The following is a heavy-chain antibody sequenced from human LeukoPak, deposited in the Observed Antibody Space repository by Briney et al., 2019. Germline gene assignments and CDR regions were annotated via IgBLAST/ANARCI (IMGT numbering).Heavy chain of an antibody. CDR3: ARDLSSATIGLDVFDI. D-gene: IGHD5-12*01. J-gene: IGHJ3*02. CDR2: ICSSSSYT. Sequence: GGSLRHSCAASGVTFSDYYMSWIRQAPGKGLEWVSYICSSSSYTNYADSVKGRFTISRDNAKNSLYLQMNSLRDKDTAVYYCARDLSSATIGLDVFDIWGQGTMVTVSS. CDR1: GVTFSDYY. V-gene: IGHV3-11*06.